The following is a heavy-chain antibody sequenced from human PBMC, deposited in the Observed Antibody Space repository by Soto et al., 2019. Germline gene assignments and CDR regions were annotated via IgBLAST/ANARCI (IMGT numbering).Heavy chain of an antibody. J-gene: IGHJ4*02. CDR3: TRARSSVEPGGFVEN. CDR1: KFFISSSW. D-gene: IGHD2-15*01. Sequence: EVQLEESGGGLVQPGGSLRLSCTASKFFISSSWMSWVRQAPGKGLEWVANIKEDGGLRRYVDSVKGRFTISRDNGNNSVYLQMNSLRADDTAVYYCTRARSSVEPGGFVENWGQGTLVTVSS. V-gene: IGHV3-7*03. CDR2: IKEDGGLR.